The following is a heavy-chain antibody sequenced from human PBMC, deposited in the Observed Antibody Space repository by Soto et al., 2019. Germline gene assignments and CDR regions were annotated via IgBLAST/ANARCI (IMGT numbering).Heavy chain of an antibody. Sequence: GGSLRLSCAASGFTFSSYAMHWVRQAPGKGLEWVALISYDGIDKDYADSVKGRFTISRDNSRNTLFLQMNSLRAEDTAVYYCARDYYMYYDSSGYYRSPAYWGQGSLVTGSS. V-gene: IGHV3-30-3*01. CDR3: ARDYYMYYDSSGYYRSPAY. J-gene: IGHJ1*01. D-gene: IGHD3-22*01. CDR2: ISYDGIDK. CDR1: GFTFSSYA.